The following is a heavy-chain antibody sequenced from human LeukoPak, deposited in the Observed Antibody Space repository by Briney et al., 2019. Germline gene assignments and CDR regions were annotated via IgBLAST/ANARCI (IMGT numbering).Heavy chain of an antibody. J-gene: IGHJ4*02. CDR2: ISSSGSTI. D-gene: IGHD3-3*01. CDR1: GFTFSSYE. V-gene: IGHV3-48*03. CDR3: AKDWGTSRITIFGVVDY. Sequence: GGSLRLSCAASGFTFSSYEMNWVRQAPGKGLEWVSYISSSGSTIYYADSVKGRFTISRDNSKNTLYLQMNSLRAEDTAVYYCAKDWGTSRITIFGVVDYWGQGTLVTVSS.